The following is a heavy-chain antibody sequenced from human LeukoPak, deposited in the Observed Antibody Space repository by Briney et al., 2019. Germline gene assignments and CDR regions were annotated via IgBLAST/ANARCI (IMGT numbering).Heavy chain of an antibody. CDR3: ARAPRYYFDY. D-gene: IGHD3-16*02. CDR2: VNHSGST. J-gene: IGHJ4*02. Sequence: SETLSLTCAVYGGSFSGYYWSWIRQPPGKGLEWIGEVNHSGSTNYNPSLKSRVTISVDTSKNQFSLKLSSVTAADTAVYYCARAPRYYFDYWGQGTLVTVSS. CDR1: GGSFSGYY. V-gene: IGHV4-34*01.